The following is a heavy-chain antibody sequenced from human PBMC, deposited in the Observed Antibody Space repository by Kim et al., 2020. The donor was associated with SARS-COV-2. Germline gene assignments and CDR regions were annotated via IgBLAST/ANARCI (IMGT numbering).Heavy chain of an antibody. CDR3: ASADWYDSSGSPYFDY. J-gene: IGHJ4*02. V-gene: IGHV1-69*13. CDR1: GGTFSSYA. Sequence: SVKVSCKASGGTFSSYAISWVRQAPGQGLEWMGGIIPIFGTANYAQKFQGRVTITADESTSTAYMELSSLRSEDTAVYYCASADWYDSSGSPYFDYWGQGTLVTVSS. CDR2: IIPIFGTA. D-gene: IGHD3-22*01.